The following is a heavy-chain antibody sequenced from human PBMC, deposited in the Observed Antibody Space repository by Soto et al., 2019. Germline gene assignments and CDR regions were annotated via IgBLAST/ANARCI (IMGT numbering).Heavy chain of an antibody. Sequence: SETLSLTCTVSGGSITSSIHYWGWIRQPPGKGLECIGNIYYDGNTYYNPSLKSRVTISVDTSKNQFSLKLSSVTAADTAVYYCARYKGRTSWFDPWGQGTLVTVSS. CDR3: ARYKGRTSWFDP. CDR1: GGSITSSIHY. CDR2: IYYDGNT. J-gene: IGHJ5*02. V-gene: IGHV4-39*07. D-gene: IGHD1-20*01.